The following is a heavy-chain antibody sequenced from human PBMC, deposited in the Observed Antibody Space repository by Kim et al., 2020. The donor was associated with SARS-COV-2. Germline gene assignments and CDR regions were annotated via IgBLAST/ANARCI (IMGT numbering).Heavy chain of an antibody. J-gene: IGHJ6*02. CDR3: ARDSPEYVAVARDYYYYYGMDV. CDR1: GGSISSSSYY. V-gene: IGHV4-39*07. D-gene: IGHD6-19*01. Sequence: SETLSLTCTVSGGSISSSSYYWGWIRQPPGKGLEWIGSIYYSGSTYYNPSLKSRVTISVDTSKNQFSLKLSSVTAADTAVYYCARDSPEYVAVARDYYYYYGMDVWGQGTTVTVSS. CDR2: IYYSGST.